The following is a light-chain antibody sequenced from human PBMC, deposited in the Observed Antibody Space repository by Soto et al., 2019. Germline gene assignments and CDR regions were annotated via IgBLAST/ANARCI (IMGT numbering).Light chain of an antibody. J-gene: IGLJ2*01. CDR1: SSNIGGSP. CDR3: AAWDDSLNGVV. V-gene: IGLV1-44*01. Sequence: QSVLTQPPSASGTPGQRVTISCSGSSSNIGGSPVNWYQQLPGTAPRLLIYSSNQRRSGAPDRFSGSKSGTAASLAVSGLQSEDEADYYCAAWDDSLNGVVFGGGTKLTVL. CDR2: SSN.